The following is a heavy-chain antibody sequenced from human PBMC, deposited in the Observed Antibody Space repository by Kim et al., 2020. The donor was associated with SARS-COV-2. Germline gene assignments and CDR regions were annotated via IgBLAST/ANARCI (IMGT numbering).Heavy chain of an antibody. Sequence: YAESVRGRFTISRDKSKNTLYLQINSRRGEDTAVFYCAKSYSRTDDDAFNVWGEGTMVTVSS. V-gene: IGHV3-23*01. CDR3: AKSYSRTDDDAFNV. J-gene: IGHJ3*01. D-gene: IGHD6-13*01.